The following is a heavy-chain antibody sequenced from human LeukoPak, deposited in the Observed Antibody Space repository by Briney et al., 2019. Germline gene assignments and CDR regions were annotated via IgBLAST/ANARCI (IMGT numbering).Heavy chain of an antibody. J-gene: IGHJ4*02. V-gene: IGHV1-2*02. CDR2: INPNSGGT. D-gene: IGHD3-16*01. CDR3: ASPASWESWRGFDY. Sequence: ASVKVSCKASGYTFTGYYMHWVRQAPGQGLEWMGWINPNSGGTNYAQKFQGRVTMTRDTSISTAYMELSRLRSDDTAVYYCASPASWESWRGFDYWGQGTLVTVSS. CDR1: GYTFTGYY.